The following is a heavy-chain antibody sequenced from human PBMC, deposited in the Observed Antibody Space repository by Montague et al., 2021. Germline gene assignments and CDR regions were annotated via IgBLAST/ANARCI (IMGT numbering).Heavy chain of an antibody. J-gene: IGHJ4*01. Sequence: SETLSLTCSVSGGSVNGYDWSWIRQPPGKGLEWIRYMRSSGSPNYNPSFKSRLAISIDRSRNQFSLELSFVTAADTAIYFCGRDYWGSIDYWGHGILVTGSS. CDR1: GGSVNGYD. CDR2: MRSSGSP. CDR3: GRDYWGSIDY. D-gene: IGHD7-27*01. V-gene: IGHV4-59*02.